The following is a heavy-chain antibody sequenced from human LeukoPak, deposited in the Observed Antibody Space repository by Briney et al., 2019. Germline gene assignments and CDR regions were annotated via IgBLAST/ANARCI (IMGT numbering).Heavy chain of an antibody. V-gene: IGHV4-34*01. J-gene: IGHJ4*02. D-gene: IGHD5-12*01. Sequence: SETLSLTCAVYGGSFSGYYWSWIRQPPGKGLVWIGEINHSGSTNYNPSLKSRVTISVDTSKNQFSLKLSSVTAADTAVYYCARDPLRGYSGYDFDYWGQGTLVTVSS. CDR2: INHSGST. CDR1: GGSFSGYY. CDR3: ARDPLRGYSGYDFDY.